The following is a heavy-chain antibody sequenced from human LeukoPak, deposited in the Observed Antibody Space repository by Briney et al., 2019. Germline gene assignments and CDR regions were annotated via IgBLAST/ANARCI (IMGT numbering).Heavy chain of an antibody. D-gene: IGHD3-9*01. V-gene: IGHV4-34*01. J-gene: IGHJ6*02. CDR1: GGSFSGYY. CDR2: INHSGST. Sequence: SETLSLTCAVYGGSFSGYYWSWIRHPPGKGLEWIGEINHSGSTNYNPSLKSRVTISVDTSKNQFSLKLSSVTAADTAVYYCARGPSQYYDILTGFKALKYYYGMDVWGQGTTVTVPS. CDR3: ARGPSQYYDILTGFKALKYYYGMDV.